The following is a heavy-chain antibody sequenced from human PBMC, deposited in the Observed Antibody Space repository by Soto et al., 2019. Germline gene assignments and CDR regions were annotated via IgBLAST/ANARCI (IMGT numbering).Heavy chain of an antibody. CDR3: ARGALSPSMAEPAAKNRGGMDA. CDR2: ISSTGGYI. Sequence: GGSLRLSCTASGFSFSDYTMNWVRQAPGRGLEWVSSISSTGGYIHYADSLKGRLTLSRDIANNSMFLEMNSLRAEDTAVYYCARGALSPSMAEPAAKNRGGMDAWGQGTTVTVSS. CDR1: GFSFSDYT. D-gene: IGHD2-2*01. J-gene: IGHJ6*02. V-gene: IGHV3-21*01.